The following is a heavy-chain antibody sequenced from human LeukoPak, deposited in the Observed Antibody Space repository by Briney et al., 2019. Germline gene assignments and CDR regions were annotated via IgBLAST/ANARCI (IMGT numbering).Heavy chain of an antibody. CDR1: GYTFTSYA. V-gene: IGHV1-3*01. D-gene: IGHD2-15*01. Sequence: ASVKVSCKASGYTFTSYAMHWVRQAPGQRLEWMGWINAGNGNTKYSQKFQGRVTITRDTSASTAYMELSSLRSEDTAVYYCARVRYCSGGSCPLPDYWGQGTLVIVSS. CDR2: INAGNGNT. J-gene: IGHJ4*02. CDR3: ARVRYCSGGSCPLPDY.